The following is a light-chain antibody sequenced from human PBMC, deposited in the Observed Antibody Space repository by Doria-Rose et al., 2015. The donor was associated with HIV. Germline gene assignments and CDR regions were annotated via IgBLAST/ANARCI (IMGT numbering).Light chain of an antibody. CDR1: QSFSSTY. J-gene: IGKJ1*01. Sequence: TQSPGTLSLSPGERAALSCRASQSFSSTYLAWCQQKPGQAHSLLIYDGSTRATGIPDRFSASGSGTDFTLTINRLEPEDFALYYCHQYGTSWTFGQGTKVEI. V-gene: IGKV3-20*01. CDR2: DGS. CDR3: HQYGTSWT.